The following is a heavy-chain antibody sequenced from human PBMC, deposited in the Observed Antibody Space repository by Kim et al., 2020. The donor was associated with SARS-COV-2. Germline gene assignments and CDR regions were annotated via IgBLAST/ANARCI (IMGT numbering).Heavy chain of an antibody. CDR2: IYYSGST. Sequence: SETLSLTCTVSGGSIISGGYYLSGMRQHPWKGVECIVYIYYSGSTYYNPSLKSRVTISVDTSKNQFSLKLSSVTAADTAVYYCARSVYGMDVWGQGTTVTVSS. V-gene: IGHV4-31*03. CDR1: GGSIISGGYY. J-gene: IGHJ6*02. CDR3: ARSVYGMDV.